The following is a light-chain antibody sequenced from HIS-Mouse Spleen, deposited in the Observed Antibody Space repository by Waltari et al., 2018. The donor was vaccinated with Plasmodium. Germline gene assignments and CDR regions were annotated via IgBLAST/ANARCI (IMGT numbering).Light chain of an antibody. V-gene: IGLV3-25*03. CDR3: QSADSSGTYV. Sequence: SYELTQPPSVSVSPGQTARITCSGDAVPQQSAYWYQQKPGQAPVLVIYKDSERPSGIPERFSGSSSGTTVTLTISGVQAEDEADYYCQSADSSGTYVFGTGTKVTVL. CDR2: KDS. J-gene: IGLJ1*01. CDR1: AVPQQS.